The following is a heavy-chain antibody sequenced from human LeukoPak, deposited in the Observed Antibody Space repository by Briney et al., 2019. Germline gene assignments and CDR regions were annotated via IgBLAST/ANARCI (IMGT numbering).Heavy chain of an antibody. Sequence: GASVKVSCKTSGYTFTAYYMHWVRQAPGQGLEWMGWINPNSGGTNYAQKFQGRVTMTRDTSISTAYMELSRLRSDDTAVYYCARGIVPAAMGWFIHYYYYYGMDVWGQGTTVTVSS. CDR3: ARGIVPAAMGWFIHYYYYYGMDV. CDR1: GYTFTAYY. J-gene: IGHJ6*02. CDR2: INPNSGGT. D-gene: IGHD2-2*01. V-gene: IGHV1-2*02.